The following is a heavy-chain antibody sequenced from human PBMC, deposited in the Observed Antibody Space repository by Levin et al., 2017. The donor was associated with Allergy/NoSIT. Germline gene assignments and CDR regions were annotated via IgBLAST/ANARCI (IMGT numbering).Heavy chain of an antibody. V-gene: IGHV3-48*02. D-gene: IGHD5-18*01. J-gene: IGHJ4*02. CDR3: ASTLRGYSYGYY. Sequence: GGSLRLSCAASGFTFSSYSMNWVRQAPGKGLEWVSYISSSSSTIYYADSVKGRFTISRDNAKNSLYLQMNSLRDEDTAVYYCASTLRGYSYGYYWGQGTLVTVSS. CDR2: ISSSSSTI. CDR1: GFTFSSYS.